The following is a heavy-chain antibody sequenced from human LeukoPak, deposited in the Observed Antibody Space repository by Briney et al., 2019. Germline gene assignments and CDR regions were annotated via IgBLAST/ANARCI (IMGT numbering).Heavy chain of an antibody. Sequence: GGSLRLSCAASGFIFSNFEMNWVRQAPGKGLKWVSHISHTGDIKYADSVKGRFTISRDNSKNSQYLQMTSLRAEDTAVYYCARSSGSYRPFDSWGQGILVTVSS. D-gene: IGHD3-22*01. J-gene: IGHJ5*01. V-gene: IGHV3-48*03. CDR3: ARSSGSYRPFDS. CDR1: GFIFSNFE. CDR2: ISHTGDI.